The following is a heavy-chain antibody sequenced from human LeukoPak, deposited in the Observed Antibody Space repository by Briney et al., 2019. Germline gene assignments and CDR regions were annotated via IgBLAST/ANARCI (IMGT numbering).Heavy chain of an antibody. CDR2: ISAYNGNT. D-gene: IGHD2-2*01. CDR1: GYTFTSYG. Sequence: ASVKVSCKASGYTFTSYGISWVRQAPGQGLEWMGWISAYNGNTNYAQKLQGRVTMTTDTSTSTAYMELRSLRSDDTAVYYCARGVVPAAITSWFDPWGQGTLVTVSS. CDR3: ARGVVPAAITSWFDP. V-gene: IGHV1-18*01. J-gene: IGHJ5*02.